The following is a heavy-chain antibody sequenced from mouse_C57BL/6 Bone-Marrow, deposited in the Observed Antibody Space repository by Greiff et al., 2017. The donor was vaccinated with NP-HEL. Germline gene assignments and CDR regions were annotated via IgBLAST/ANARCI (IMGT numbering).Heavy chain of an antibody. CDR3: AKVPYDYDEDYYAMDY. Sequence: EVQLVESGGGLVKPGGSLKLSCAASGFTFSDYGMHWVRQAPEKGLEWVAYISSGSSTIYYADTVKGRFTISRDNAKNTLFLQMTSLRSEDTAMYYCAKVPYDYDEDYYAMDYWGQGTSVTVSS. D-gene: IGHD2-4*01. CDR1: GFTFSDYG. J-gene: IGHJ4*01. CDR2: ISSGSSTI. V-gene: IGHV5-17*01.